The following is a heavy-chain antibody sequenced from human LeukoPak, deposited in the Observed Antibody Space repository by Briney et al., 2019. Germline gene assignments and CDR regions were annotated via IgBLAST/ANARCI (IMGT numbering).Heavy chain of an antibody. CDR3: ARNNPYGEAFFDY. CDR1: GGTFNTYG. D-gene: IGHD1/OR15-1a*01. Sequence: GASVKVSCQASGGTFNTYGINWVRQAPGQGLQGVGRIIPSLGTANYAQTFVGGVTFTADRSANTAYMELSSLKSGDTAVYYCARNNPYGEAFFDYWGQGTLVTVSS. CDR2: IIPSLGTA. V-gene: IGHV1-69*04. J-gene: IGHJ4*02.